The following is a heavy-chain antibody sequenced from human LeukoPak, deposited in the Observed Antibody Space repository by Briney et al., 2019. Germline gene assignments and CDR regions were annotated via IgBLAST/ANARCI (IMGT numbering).Heavy chain of an antibody. CDR3: TKDRRLASYDY. Sequence: PSETLSLTCTVSGVSISSTIYYWGWIRQPPGKGLEWIGCIYHSGSTYYNPSLKSRVTISVDTSKNQFSLNLSSVTAADTAVYYCTKDRRLASYDYWGQGALVTVSS. V-gene: IGHV4-39*07. J-gene: IGHJ4*02. CDR1: GVSISSTIYY. D-gene: IGHD3-22*01. CDR2: IYHSGST.